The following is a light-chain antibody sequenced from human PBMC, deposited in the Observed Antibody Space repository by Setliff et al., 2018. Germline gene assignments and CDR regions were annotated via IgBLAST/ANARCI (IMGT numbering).Light chain of an antibody. CDR1: SSDVGAYNY. J-gene: IGLJ2*01. CDR3: SSHAGSYVV. CDR2: DVS. Sequence: QSVLTQPRSVSGSPGQSVTISCTGTSSDVGAYNYVSWYQQHPGKAPKVMIYDVSKRPSGVPDRFSGSKSGNTASLTISGLQAEDEADYYCSSHAGSYVVFSGGTKVTVL. V-gene: IGLV2-11*01.